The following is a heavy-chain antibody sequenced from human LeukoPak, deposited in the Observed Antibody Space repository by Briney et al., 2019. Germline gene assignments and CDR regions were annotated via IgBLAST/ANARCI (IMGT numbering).Heavy chain of an antibody. CDR1: GFTFSSYA. V-gene: IGHV3-23*01. CDR3: ARGPYSSSWYDWFDP. J-gene: IGHJ5*02. D-gene: IGHD6-13*01. Sequence: GGSLRLSCAASGFTFSSYAMSWVRQAPGKGLEWVSAISGSGGSTYYADSVKGRFTISRDNAKNSLYLQMNSLRAKDTAVYYCARGPYSSSWYDWFDPWGQGTLVTVSS. CDR2: ISGSGGST.